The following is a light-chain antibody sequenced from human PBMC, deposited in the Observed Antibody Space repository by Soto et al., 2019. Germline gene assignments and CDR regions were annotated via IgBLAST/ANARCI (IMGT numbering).Light chain of an antibody. J-gene: IGKJ1*01. Sequence: DIVMTHSPESLAVSLGERATINCKSRSNSKNSLAWYQQKPGQPPKLLITWPSTRESGVPDRISGSGSETDFTLTISSLQAEDGAVYCCHQYYSTPWTFGQGTKVAIK. CDR2: WPS. CDR3: HQYYSTPWT. CDR1: SNSKNS. V-gene: IGKV4-1*01.